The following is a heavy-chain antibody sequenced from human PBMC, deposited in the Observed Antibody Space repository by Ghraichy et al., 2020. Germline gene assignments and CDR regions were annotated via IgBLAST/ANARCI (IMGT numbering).Heavy chain of an antibody. D-gene: IGHD3-16*02. CDR3: ATWTYDYVWGSYRSPYYFDS. V-gene: IGHV1-24*01. J-gene: IGHJ4*02. Sequence: ASVKVSCKVSGYTLTELSMHWVRQAPGKGLEWMGGFDPEDGETIYAQKFQGRVTMTEDTSTDTAYMELSSLRSEDTAVYYCATWTYDYVWGSYRSPYYFDSWGQGTLVTVSS. CDR1: GYTLTELS. CDR2: FDPEDGET.